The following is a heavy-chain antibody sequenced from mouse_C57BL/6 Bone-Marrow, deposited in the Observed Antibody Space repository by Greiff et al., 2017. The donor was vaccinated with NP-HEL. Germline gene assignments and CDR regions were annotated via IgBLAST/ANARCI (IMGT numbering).Heavy chain of an antibody. D-gene: IGHD2-5*01. CDR1: GFSLTSYA. J-gene: IGHJ2*01. CDR3: DSKGSNYPFDY. CDR2: IWTGGGT. Sequence: VKLVESGPGLVAPSQSLSISCTVSGFSLTSYAISWVRQPPGKGLEWLGVIWTGGGTNYNSALKSGLSISKDNSKSQVYLKMNRLQTDDTARYYCDSKGSNYPFDYGGRGTTITVTA. V-gene: IGHV2-9-1*01.